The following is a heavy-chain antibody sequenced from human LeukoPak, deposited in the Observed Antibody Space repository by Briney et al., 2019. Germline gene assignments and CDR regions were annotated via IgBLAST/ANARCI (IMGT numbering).Heavy chain of an antibody. D-gene: IGHD6-19*01. J-gene: IGHJ2*01. V-gene: IGHV3-74*01. CDR2: IRSDGSIT. CDR1: GFTFSGYW. CDR3: ARGVAGTWYFDL. Sequence: GGSLRLSCAASGFTFSGYWMHWVRQAPGKGLAWVSVIRSDGSITTYADSVKGRFTISRDTAKNTLYLQMNSLRAEDTAVYYCARGVAGTWYFDLWGRGTLVTVSS.